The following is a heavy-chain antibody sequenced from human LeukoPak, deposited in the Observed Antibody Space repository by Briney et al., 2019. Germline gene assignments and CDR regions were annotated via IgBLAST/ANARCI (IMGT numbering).Heavy chain of an antibody. CDR2: IHYTGST. Sequence: SETLSLTCTVSGGSISSYYWSWIRQAPGKGLECIGYIHYTGSTNYNPSLKSRVTISVDTSKNQFSLKLSSVTAADTAVYYCARVGVGYFDSSDYYRPDAFDIWGQGTMVTVSS. J-gene: IGHJ3*02. CDR1: GGSISSYY. V-gene: IGHV4-59*01. CDR3: ARVGVGYFDSSDYYRPDAFDI. D-gene: IGHD3-22*01.